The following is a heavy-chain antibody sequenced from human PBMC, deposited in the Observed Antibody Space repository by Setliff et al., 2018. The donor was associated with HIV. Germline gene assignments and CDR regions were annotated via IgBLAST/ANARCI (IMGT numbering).Heavy chain of an antibody. Sequence: PSETLSLTCTVSGGSISSSNYYWGWIRQPPGKGLEWIGSIHYSGSTYDNPSFKSRVTISVDTSQNQFYLKLSSVTAADTAVYYCAREGGYSPDDSLDIWGQGTMVTVSS. CDR1: GGSISSSNYY. V-gene: IGHV4-39*07. CDR2: IHYSGST. D-gene: IGHD5-18*01. CDR3: AREGGYSPDDSLDI. J-gene: IGHJ3*02.